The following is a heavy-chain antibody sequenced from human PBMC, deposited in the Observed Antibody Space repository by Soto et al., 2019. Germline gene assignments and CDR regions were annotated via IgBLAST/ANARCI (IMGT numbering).Heavy chain of an antibody. CDR1: GFTFSSYA. V-gene: IGHV3-23*01. CDR2: ISGSGGST. D-gene: IGHD3-22*01. CDR3: AKAGGYYDSSGYYYFDY. Sequence: GGSLRLSCAASGFTFSSYAMSWVRQAPGKGLEWVSAISGSGGSTYYADSVKGRFTISRDNSKNTLYLQMNSLRAEDTAVYYCAKAGGYYDSSGYYYFDYWGQGTLVTVSP. J-gene: IGHJ4*02.